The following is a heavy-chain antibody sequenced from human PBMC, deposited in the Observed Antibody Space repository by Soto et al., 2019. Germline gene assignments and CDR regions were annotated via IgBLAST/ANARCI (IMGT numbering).Heavy chain of an antibody. CDR1: GFTFSSYG. J-gene: IGHJ4*02. CDR3: ASVPCSGGSCYYEYYFDY. V-gene: IGHV3-30*03. D-gene: IGHD2-15*01. CDR2: ISYDGSNK. Sequence: GGSLRLSCAASGFTFSSYGMHWVRQAPGKGLEWVAVISYDGSNKYYADSVKGRFTISRDNSKNTLYLQMNSLRAEDTAVYYCASVPCSGGSCYYEYYFDYWGQGTLVTVSS.